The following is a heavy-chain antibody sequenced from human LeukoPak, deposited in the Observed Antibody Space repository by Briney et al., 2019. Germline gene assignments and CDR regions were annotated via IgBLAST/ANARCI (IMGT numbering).Heavy chain of an antibody. D-gene: IGHD6-13*01. CDR3: ARDRWQQLVFYYYYYMDV. CDR2: IYYSGST. V-gene: IGHV4-39*07. Sequence: SETLSLTCTVSGGSISSSSYYWGWIRQPPGKGLEWIRSIYYSGSTYYNPSLKSRVTISVGTSKNQFSLKLSSVTAADTAVYYCARDRWQQLVFYYYYYMDVWGKGTTVTVSS. CDR1: GGSISSSSYY. J-gene: IGHJ6*03.